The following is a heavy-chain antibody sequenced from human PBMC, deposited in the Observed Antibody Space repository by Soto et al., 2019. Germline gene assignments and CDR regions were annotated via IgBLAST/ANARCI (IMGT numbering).Heavy chain of an antibody. Sequence: RLSCAASGCTFTTDWKSWVHKAPGVGPEWVGRINSNRGGGALHDVAVVEGRVISSGDDSKNMFYLQMIRLTTEDTGMYYCSAGAEGWGPIDCCGRGTLVTGSS. J-gene: IGHJ4*02. CDR1: GCTFTTDW. CDR2: INSNRGGGAL. D-gene: IGHD3-16*01. CDR3: SAGAEGWGPIDC. V-gene: IGHV3-15*01.